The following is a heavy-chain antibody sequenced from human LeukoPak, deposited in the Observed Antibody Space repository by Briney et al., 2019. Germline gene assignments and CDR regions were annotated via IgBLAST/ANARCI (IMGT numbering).Heavy chain of an antibody. J-gene: IGHJ4*02. Sequence: SFDGSDENYADSMKGRFTISRDNSKNTLYLQVNDLRVEDTAVYYCATEEDPEINPGLRYWGQGTLVTVSS. V-gene: IGHV3-30-3*01. CDR2: SFDGSDE. D-gene: IGHD1-14*01. CDR3: ATEEDPEINPGLRY.